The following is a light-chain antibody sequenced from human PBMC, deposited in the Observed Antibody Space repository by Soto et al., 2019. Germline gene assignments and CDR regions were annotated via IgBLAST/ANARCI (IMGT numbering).Light chain of an antibody. V-gene: IGLV2-18*02. CDR1: SSDVGSYNR. CDR2: DVT. Sequence: QSALTQPPSVSGSPGQSVAISCTGTSSDVGSYNRVAWYQQPPGTAPKLIIYDVTNRPSGVPDRFSGSKSGNTASLTISGLQAEDEADYYCNSFTNSSTYVFGTGTKVTVL. CDR3: NSFTNSSTYV. J-gene: IGLJ1*01.